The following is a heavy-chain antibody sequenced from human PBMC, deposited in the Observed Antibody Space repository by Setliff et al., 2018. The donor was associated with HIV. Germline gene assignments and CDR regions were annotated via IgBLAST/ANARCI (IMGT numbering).Heavy chain of an antibody. Sequence: PSETLSLTCTLYGGSLTNYYWTWIRQSPEKGLEWIGEIVDSGSTNYSPSLKSLVTISVDMSKNQFSLKLTSVTAADTAVYYCARSYCGGGLCFRGLDLWGQGTTVTVSS. D-gene: IGHD2-21*01. CDR3: ARSYCGGGLCFRGLDL. CDR1: GGSLTNYY. J-gene: IGHJ6*02. CDR2: IVDSGST. V-gene: IGHV4-34*12.